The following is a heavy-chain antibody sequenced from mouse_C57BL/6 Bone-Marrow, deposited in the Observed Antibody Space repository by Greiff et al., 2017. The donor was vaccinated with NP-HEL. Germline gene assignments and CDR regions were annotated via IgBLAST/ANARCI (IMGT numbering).Heavy chain of an antibody. CDR1: GFNIKDYY. CDR2: IDPEDGET. D-gene: IGHD2-2*01. V-gene: IGHV14-2*01. CDR3: AILMVTRVS. Sequence: VQLQQSGAELVKPGASVKLSCTASGFNIKDYYMHWVKQRTEQGLEWIGRIDPEDGETKYAPKFQGKATITADPSSTTAYLQLSSLTSEDTAVYYCAILMVTRVSWGQGTTLTVSS. J-gene: IGHJ2*01.